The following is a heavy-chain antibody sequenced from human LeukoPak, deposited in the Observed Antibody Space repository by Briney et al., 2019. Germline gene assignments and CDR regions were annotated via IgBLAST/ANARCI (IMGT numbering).Heavy chain of an antibody. CDR1: GGSISSSSYY. J-gene: IGHJ4*02. V-gene: IGHV4-61*02. CDR3: ARGAYYDILTGYSPGTFDY. CDR2: IYTSGST. D-gene: IGHD3-9*01. Sequence: SETLPLTCTVSGGSISSSSYYWSWIRQPAGKGLEWIGRIYTSGSTNYNPSLKSRVTISVDTSKNQFSLKLSSVTAADTAVYYCARGAYYDILTGYSPGTFDYWGQGTLVTVSS.